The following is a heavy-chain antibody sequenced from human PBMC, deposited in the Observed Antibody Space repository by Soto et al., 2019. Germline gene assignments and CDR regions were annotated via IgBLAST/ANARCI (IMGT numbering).Heavy chain of an antibody. CDR1: GGSIRSSIYY. CDR3: ARAPYSSSDYYYYGMDV. V-gene: IGHV4-61*05. CDR2: IYYSGST. Sequence: SETLSLTCTVSGGSIRSSIYYWGWIRQPPGKGLEWIGHIYYSGSTNYNPSLKSRVTISVDTSKNQFSLKLSSVTAADTAVYYCARAPYSSSDYYYYGMDVWGQGTTVTVSS. D-gene: IGHD6-6*01. J-gene: IGHJ6*02.